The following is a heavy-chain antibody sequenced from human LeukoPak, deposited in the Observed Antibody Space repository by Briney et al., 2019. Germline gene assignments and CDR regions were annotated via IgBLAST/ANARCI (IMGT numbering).Heavy chain of an antibody. V-gene: IGHV3-53*01. CDR2: IYSGGST. CDR1: GFTVSSNY. D-gene: IGHD5-18*01. Sequence: PGGSLRLSCAASGFTVSSNYMSWVRQAPGKGLEWVSVIYSGGSTYYADSVKGRFTISRDNSKNTLYLQMNSLRAEDTAVYYCARDGGYSYGNYYYYMDVWGKGTTVTVSS. CDR3: ARDGGYSYGNYYYYMDV. J-gene: IGHJ6*03.